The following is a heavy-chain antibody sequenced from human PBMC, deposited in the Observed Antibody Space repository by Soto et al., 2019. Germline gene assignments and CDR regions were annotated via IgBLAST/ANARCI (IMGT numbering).Heavy chain of an antibody. D-gene: IGHD2-2*01. J-gene: IGHJ6*02. Sequence: QVQLVQSGAEVKKPGASVKVSCKASGYTFTGYYMHWVRQAPGQGLEWMGWINPNSGGTNYAQKFQGRVTMTRDTSISTAYMELSRLRSDDTAVYYCARDQDIVVVPAAPGGYYYYYGIDVWGQGTTVTVSS. CDR3: ARDQDIVVVPAAPGGYYYYYGIDV. CDR1: GYTFTGYY. V-gene: IGHV1-2*02. CDR2: INPNSGGT.